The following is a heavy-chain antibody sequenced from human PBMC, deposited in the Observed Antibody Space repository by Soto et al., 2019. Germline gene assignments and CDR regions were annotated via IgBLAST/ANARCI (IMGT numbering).Heavy chain of an antibody. Sequence: SETLSLTCAVYGGSFSGYYWSWIRQPPGKGLEWIGEINHSGSTNYNPSLKSRVTISVDTSKNQFSLKLSSVTAADTAVYYCARAYDYVWGSYRAAFDIWGQGTMVTVSS. CDR3: ARAYDYVWGSYRAAFDI. CDR2: INHSGST. CDR1: GGSFSGYY. D-gene: IGHD3-16*02. V-gene: IGHV4-34*01. J-gene: IGHJ3*02.